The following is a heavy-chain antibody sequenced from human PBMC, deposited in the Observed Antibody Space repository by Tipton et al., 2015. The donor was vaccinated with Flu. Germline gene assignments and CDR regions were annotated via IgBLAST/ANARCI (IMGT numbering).Heavy chain of an antibody. V-gene: IGHV4-4*07. CDR2: IYSSGST. J-gene: IGHJ3*02. D-gene: IGHD4-11*01. CDR3: ARNGRDYKAFDI. CDR1: GGSISSTY. Sequence: TLSLTCTVSGGSISSTYWSWIRQPAGKGLEWIGRIYSSGSTNYNPSLKSRITMSVDTSKNQFSLKVSSVTAADTAVYYCARNGRDYKAFDIWGQGTMVTVSS.